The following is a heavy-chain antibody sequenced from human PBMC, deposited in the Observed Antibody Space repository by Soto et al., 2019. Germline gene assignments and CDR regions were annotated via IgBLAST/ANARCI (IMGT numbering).Heavy chain of an antibody. Sequence: SETLSLTCAVYGGSFSGYYWSWIRQPPGKGLEWIGEINHSGSTNYNPSLKSRVTISVDTSKNQFSLKLSSVTAADTAVYYWARVRVQQLVWGYYYYGMDVWCEGTTVT. D-gene: IGHD6-13*01. CDR3: ARVRVQQLVWGYYYYGMDV. V-gene: IGHV4-34*01. J-gene: IGHJ6*02. CDR2: INHSGST. CDR1: GGSFSGYY.